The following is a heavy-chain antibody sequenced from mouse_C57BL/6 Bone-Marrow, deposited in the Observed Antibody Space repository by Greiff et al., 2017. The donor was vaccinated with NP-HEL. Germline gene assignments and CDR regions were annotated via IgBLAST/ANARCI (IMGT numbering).Heavy chain of an antibody. J-gene: IGHJ2*01. V-gene: IGHV5-16*01. CDR1: GFTFSDYY. Sequence: EVHLVESEGGLVQPGSSMKLSCTASGFTFSDYYMAWVRQVPEWGLEWVANTNSDGSSTYYLDSLQCRFIFSRYNAKNILYLPMISLKSEDSAPYYCARDRGLTCNYWGKGVALSVSS. CDR2: TNSDGSST. CDR3: ARDRGLTCNY. D-gene: IGHD3-1*01.